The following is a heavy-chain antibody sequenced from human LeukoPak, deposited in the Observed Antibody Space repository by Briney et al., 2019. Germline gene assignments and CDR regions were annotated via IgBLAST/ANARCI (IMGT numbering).Heavy chain of an antibody. Sequence: GGSLRLSCAASGFTVSSNYMSWVRQAPGKGLEWVSVIYSGGSTYYADSVKGRFTISRDNSKNTLYLQMNSLRAEDTAVYYCLSVPAARPHPKFDYWGQGTLVTVSS. J-gene: IGHJ4*02. CDR1: GFTVSSNY. V-gene: IGHV3-66*02. CDR3: LSVPAARPHPKFDY. D-gene: IGHD2-2*01. CDR2: IYSGGST.